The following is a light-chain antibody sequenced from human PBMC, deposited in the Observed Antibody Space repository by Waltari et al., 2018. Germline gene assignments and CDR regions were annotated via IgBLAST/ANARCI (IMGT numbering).Light chain of an antibody. CDR2: DAS. V-gene: IGKV1-39*01. CDR3: QQSYKLPPT. J-gene: IGKJ1*01. Sequence: DILMTQSPSSLSASVGDRITITCRAGQSISIFLNWYHQKPGKAPKLLISDASTLQSGGPSRFSGSGSGTDFTLTIISLQPDDFGNYYCQQSYKLPPTFGLGTKVEI. CDR1: QSISIF.